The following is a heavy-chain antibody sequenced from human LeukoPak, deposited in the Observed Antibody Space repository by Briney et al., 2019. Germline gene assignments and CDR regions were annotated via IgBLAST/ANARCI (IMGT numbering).Heavy chain of an antibody. V-gene: IGHV5-51*01. CDR3: ARRRDGYNYVGTDY. J-gene: IGHJ4*02. D-gene: IGHD5-24*01. CDR1: GYNFTTYW. Sequence: GESLRISCKGSGYNFTTYWIGWVRQMPGKGLEWMGIIYPGDSDTTYSPSFQGQVTISADKSISTAYLQWSSLKASDTAMYYCARRRDGYNYVGTDYWGQGALVTVSS. CDR2: IYPGDSDT.